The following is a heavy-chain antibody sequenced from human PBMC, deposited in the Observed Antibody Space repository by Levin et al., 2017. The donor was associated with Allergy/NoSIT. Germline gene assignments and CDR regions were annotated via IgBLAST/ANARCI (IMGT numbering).Heavy chain of an antibody. CDR1: GFTFSDYY. V-gene: IGHV3-11*01. Sequence: GGSLRLSCAASGFTFSDYYMSWIRQAPGKGLEWVSYISSSGSTIYYADSVKGRFTISRDNAKNSLYLQMNSLRAEDTAVYYCASVSRWFRTAGGGAFDIWGQGTMVTVSS. D-gene: IGHD4-23*01. J-gene: IGHJ3*02. CDR2: ISSSGSTI. CDR3: ASVSRWFRTAGGGAFDI.